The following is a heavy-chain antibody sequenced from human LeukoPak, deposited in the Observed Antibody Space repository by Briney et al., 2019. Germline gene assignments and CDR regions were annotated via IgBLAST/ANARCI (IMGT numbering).Heavy chain of an antibody. CDR3: VRDRGGGNWLDY. Sequence: PGGSLRLSCAPSGFSFSTYNMNWVRQAPGKGLEWVSSVSSSSSYIYYSDSVKGRFTISRDNAKNSLFLQMNSLRAEDTAVYFCVRDRGGGNWLDYWGQGTLVTVSS. J-gene: IGHJ4*02. CDR1: GFSFSTYN. V-gene: IGHV3-21*01. D-gene: IGHD1-20*01. CDR2: VSSSSSYI.